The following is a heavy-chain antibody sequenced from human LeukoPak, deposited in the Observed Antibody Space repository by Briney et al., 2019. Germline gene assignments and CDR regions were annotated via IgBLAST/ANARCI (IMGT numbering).Heavy chain of an antibody. V-gene: IGHV3-30*18. CDR1: GFTFSNYG. J-gene: IGHJ4*02. CDR2: ISYDGSNK. CDR3: AKDGRDGYNLVPEH. Sequence: GRSLRLSCAASGFTFSNYGMHWVRQAPGKGLEWVAVISYDGSNKFYADSVKGRFTISRDNSKNTLYLQMNSLRAEDTAFYYCAKDGRDGYNLVPEHWGQGTLVTVSS. D-gene: IGHD5-24*01.